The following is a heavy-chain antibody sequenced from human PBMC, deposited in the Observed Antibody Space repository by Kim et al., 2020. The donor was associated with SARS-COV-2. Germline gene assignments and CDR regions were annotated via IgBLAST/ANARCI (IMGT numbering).Heavy chain of an antibody. CDR2: IYYSGST. V-gene: IGHV4-31*03. Sequence: SETLSLTCTVSGGSISSGGYYWSWIRQHPGKGLEWIGYIYYSGSTYYNPSFKSRVTISVDTSKNQFSLKLSSVTAADTAVYYCARGDGITIFGVVIIGAFDIWGQGTMVTVSS. D-gene: IGHD3-3*01. CDR3: ARGDGITIFGVVIIGAFDI. J-gene: IGHJ3*02. CDR1: GGSISSGGYY.